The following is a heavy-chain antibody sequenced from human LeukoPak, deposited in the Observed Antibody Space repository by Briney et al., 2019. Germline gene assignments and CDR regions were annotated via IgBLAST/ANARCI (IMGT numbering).Heavy chain of an antibody. J-gene: IGHJ4*02. Sequence: GGSLRLYCATSGFSFSIYAMHWVRQAPGKGLEWVSFISYDGINKYYADSVKGRFTISRDNSRNTLYLQMNSLRSEDTAVYYCATVSGPDFWGQGTLVTVSS. CDR3: ATVSGPDF. V-gene: IGHV3-30-3*01. CDR2: ISYDGINK. CDR1: GFSFSIYA.